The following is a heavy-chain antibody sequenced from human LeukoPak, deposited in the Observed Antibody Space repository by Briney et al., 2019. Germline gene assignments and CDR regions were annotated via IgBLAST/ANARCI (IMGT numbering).Heavy chain of an antibody. J-gene: IGHJ6*03. D-gene: IGHD1-26*01. V-gene: IGHV3-53*01. CDR3: AKDSGGTYFYYYYYTDV. CDR1: GFTVITND. CDR2: LYSDGNT. Sequence: PGGSLRLSCAASGFTVITNDMTWVRQAPGKGLEWVSVLYSDGNTKYADSVKGRFTVSRDNSKNTLYLHMNSLRAEDTAIYYCAKDSGGTYFYYYYYTDVWGKGTTVTVSS.